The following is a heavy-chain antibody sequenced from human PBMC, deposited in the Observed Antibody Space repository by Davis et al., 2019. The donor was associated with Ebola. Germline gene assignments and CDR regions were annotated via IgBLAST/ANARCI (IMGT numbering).Heavy chain of an antibody. CDR1: GGSISSDSYY. J-gene: IGHJ4*02. CDR3: ARGEHRSYDSSGYSILITTVPYYFDY. Sequence: MPGGSLRLSCTVSGGSISSDSYYWGWIRQPPGKGLEWIGSIYYSGSTYYNPSLKSRVTISVDTSKNQVSLKLSSVTAADTAVYYCARGEHRSYDSSGYSILITTVPYYFDYWGQGTLVTVSS. V-gene: IGHV4-39*01. CDR2: IYYSGST. D-gene: IGHD3-22*01.